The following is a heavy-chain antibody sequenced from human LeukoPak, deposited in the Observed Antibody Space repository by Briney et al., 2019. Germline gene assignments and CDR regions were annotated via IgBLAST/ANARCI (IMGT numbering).Heavy chain of an antibody. CDR1: GFTFSSYS. CDR3: ARDSPRRRFLEWLLSPLDAFDI. CDR2: ISSSSSYI. J-gene: IGHJ3*02. Sequence: PGGSLRLSCAASGFTFSSYSMNWVRQAPGKGLEWVSSISSSSSYIYYADSVKGRFTISRDNAKNSLYLQMNSLRAEDTAVYYCARDSPRRRFLEWLLSPLDAFDIWGQGTMVTVSS. V-gene: IGHV3-21*04. D-gene: IGHD3-3*01.